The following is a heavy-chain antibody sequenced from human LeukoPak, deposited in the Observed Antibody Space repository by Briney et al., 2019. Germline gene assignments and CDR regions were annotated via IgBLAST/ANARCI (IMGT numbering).Heavy chain of an antibody. V-gene: IGHV3-9*01. CDR1: GFTFDDYA. CDR2: ISWNSGSI. D-gene: IGHD6-13*01. J-gene: IGHJ4*02. CDR3: AKGRTPGIAAAGYY. Sequence: GGSLRLSCAASGFTFDDYAMHWVRQAPGKGLEWVSGISWNSGSIGYADSMKGRFTISRDNAKNSLYLQMNSLRAEDTALYYCAKGRTPGIAAAGYYWGQGTLVTVSS.